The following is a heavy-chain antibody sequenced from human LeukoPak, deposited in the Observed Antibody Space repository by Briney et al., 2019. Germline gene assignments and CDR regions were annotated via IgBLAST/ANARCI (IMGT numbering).Heavy chain of an antibody. V-gene: IGHV4-39*01. CDR1: GDSIRVLTSY. Sequence: SETLSLTCTLSGDSIRVLTSYWRWIRQPPGKGLEWIGSISYSGSTYYNPSLKSRVTISRDASKNQFSLKLTSVSATEPAVYDSARLYTVGFCPWGQGTLVIVSS. CDR2: ISYSGST. D-gene: IGHD1-26*01. J-gene: IGHJ5*02. CDR3: ARLYTVGFCP.